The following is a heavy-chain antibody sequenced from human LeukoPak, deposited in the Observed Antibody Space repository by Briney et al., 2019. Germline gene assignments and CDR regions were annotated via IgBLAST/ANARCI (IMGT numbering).Heavy chain of an antibody. J-gene: IGHJ4*02. CDR1: GYTFTSYA. D-gene: IGHD1-26*01. CDR2: INAGNGNT. Sequence: ASVKVSCKASGYTFTSYAMHWVRQAPGQRLEWVGWINAGNGNTKYSQKFRGRVTITRDTSASTAYMELSSLRSEDTAVYYCARDPGVGASDYWGQGTLVTVSS. V-gene: IGHV1-3*01. CDR3: ARDPGVGASDY.